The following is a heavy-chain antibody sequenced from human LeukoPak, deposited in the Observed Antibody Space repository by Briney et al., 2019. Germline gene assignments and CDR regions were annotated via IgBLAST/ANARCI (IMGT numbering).Heavy chain of an antibody. Sequence: ASVKVSCKASGGTFSSYAISWVRQAPGQGLEWMGRIIPIFGIANYAQEFQGRVTITADKSTSTAYMGLSSLRSEDTAVYYCARETRDGYNRWGQGTLVTVSS. CDR2: IIPIFGIA. D-gene: IGHD5-24*01. V-gene: IGHV1-69*04. CDR1: GGTFSSYA. CDR3: ARETRDGYNR. J-gene: IGHJ4*02.